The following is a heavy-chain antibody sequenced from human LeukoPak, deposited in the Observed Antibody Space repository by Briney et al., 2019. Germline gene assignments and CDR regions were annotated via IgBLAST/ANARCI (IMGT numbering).Heavy chain of an antibody. Sequence: GGSLRLSCAASGLTFSSYAMHWVRQAPGKGLEWVAVISYDGSNKYYADSVKGRFTISRDNSKNTLYLQMNSLRAEDTAVYYCARYYYDSSGYYNDTTWFDPWGQGTLVTVSS. J-gene: IGHJ5*02. V-gene: IGHV3-30*04. CDR1: GLTFSSYA. CDR2: ISYDGSNK. D-gene: IGHD3-22*01. CDR3: ARYYYDSSGYYNDTTWFDP.